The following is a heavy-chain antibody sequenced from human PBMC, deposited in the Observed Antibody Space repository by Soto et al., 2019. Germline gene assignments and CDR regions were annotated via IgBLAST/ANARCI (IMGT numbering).Heavy chain of an antibody. J-gene: IGHJ4*02. V-gene: IGHV4-61*01. CDR2: IYYSGST. CDR3: ARGGDKSTIFGFDY. D-gene: IGHD3-3*01. Sequence: QVQLQESGPGLVKPSETLSLTCTVSGGSVSSGSYYWSWIRQPPGKGLEWIGYIYYSGSTNYNPSLKIRVTISVDTSKNQFALKRSSVTAADTAVYYCARGGDKSTIFGFDYWGQGTLVTVSS. CDR1: GGSVSSGSYY.